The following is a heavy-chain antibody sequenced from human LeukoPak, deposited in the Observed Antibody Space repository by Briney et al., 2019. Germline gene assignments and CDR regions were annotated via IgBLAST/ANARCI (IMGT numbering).Heavy chain of an antibody. CDR1: GFTFSSYW. CDR3: ARGHRLRYWYFDL. V-gene: IGHV3-7*01. D-gene: IGHD4-17*01. J-gene: IGHJ2*01. CDR2: IKQDGSEK. Sequence: PGGSLRLSCAASGFTFSSYWMSWVRQAPGKGLEWVANIKQDGSEKYYVDSVKGRFTISRDNAKNSLYLQMNSLRAEDTAVYYCARGHRLRYWYFDLWGRGTLVTVSS.